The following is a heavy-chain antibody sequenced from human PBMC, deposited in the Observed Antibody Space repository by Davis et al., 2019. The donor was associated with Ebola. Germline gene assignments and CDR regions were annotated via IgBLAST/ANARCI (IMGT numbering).Heavy chain of an antibody. D-gene: IGHD6-19*01. CDR1: GYSFTSYW. CDR3: ARRLGSSGWYGWAKWFDP. CDR2: IDPSDSYT. V-gene: IGHV5-10-1*01. Sequence: GESLKISCKGSGYSFTSYWISWVRQMPGKGLEWMGRIDPSDSYTNYSPSFQGHVTISADKSISTAYLQWSSLKASDTAMYYCARRLGSSGWYGWAKWFDPWGQGTLVTVSS. J-gene: IGHJ5*02.